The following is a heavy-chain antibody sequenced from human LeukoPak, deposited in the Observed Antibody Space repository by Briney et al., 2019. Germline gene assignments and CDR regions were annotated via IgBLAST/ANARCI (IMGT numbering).Heavy chain of an antibody. CDR2: INDNGADT. V-gene: IGHV3-23*01. Sequence: GGSLRLSCAASGFTFSSYAMSWVRQAPGKGLKCVSTINDNGADTYYADSVKGRFTISRDNSYNTVSLQMNSLRDEDTGVYYCAKGLRTGVGPYMGYHYYMDVWGKGATVTVSS. CDR3: AKGLRTGVGPYMGYHYYMDV. D-gene: IGHD3-16*01. J-gene: IGHJ6*03. CDR1: GFTFSSYA.